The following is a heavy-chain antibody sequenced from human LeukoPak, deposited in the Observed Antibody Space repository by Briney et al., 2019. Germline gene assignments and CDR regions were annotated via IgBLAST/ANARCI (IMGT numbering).Heavy chain of an antibody. V-gene: IGHV1-8*01. J-gene: IGHJ4*02. Sequence: APVKVSCKASGYTFTSYDINWVRQATGQGLEWMGWMNPNSGNTGYAQKFQGRVTMTRNTSISTAYMELSSLRSEDTAVYYCARGPRYYYDSSGYPHLGYWGQGTLVTVSS. CDR2: MNPNSGNT. CDR3: ARGPRYYYDSSGYPHLGY. D-gene: IGHD3-22*01. CDR1: GYTFTSYD.